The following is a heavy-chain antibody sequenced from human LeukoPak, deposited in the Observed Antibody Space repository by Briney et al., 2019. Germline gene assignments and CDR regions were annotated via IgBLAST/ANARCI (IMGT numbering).Heavy chain of an antibody. CDR1: GYTFTSYG. D-gene: IGHD3-3*01. J-gene: IGHJ4*02. CDR3: ARNYDFWSGYRPLDY. CDR2: INPNSGGT. Sequence: ASVKVSCKASGYTFTSYGISWVRQAPGQGLEWMGWINPNSGGTNYAQKFQGRVTMTRDTSISTAYLELSRLRSDDTAVYYCARNYDFWSGYRPLDYWGQGTLVTVSS. V-gene: IGHV1-2*02.